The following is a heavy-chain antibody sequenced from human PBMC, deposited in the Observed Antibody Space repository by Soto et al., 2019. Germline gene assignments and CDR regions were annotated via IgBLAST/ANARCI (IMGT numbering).Heavy chain of an antibody. V-gene: IGHV3-30*18. Sequence: SLRLSCAASGFTFSSYGMHWVRQAPGKGLEWVAVISYDGSNKYYADSVKGRFTISRDNSKNTLYLQMNSLRAEDTAVYYCAKDPTAMVTGNYFDYWGQGTLVTVSS. J-gene: IGHJ4*02. CDR3: AKDPTAMVTGNYFDY. CDR2: ISYDGSNK. D-gene: IGHD5-18*01. CDR1: GFTFSSYG.